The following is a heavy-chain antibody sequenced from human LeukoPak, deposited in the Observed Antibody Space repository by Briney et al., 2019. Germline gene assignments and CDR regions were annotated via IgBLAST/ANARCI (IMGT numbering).Heavy chain of an antibody. V-gene: IGHV3-21*01. D-gene: IGHD4-17*01. J-gene: IGHJ4*02. CDR3: ARESYGDDYGCFY. CDR1: GFTFSSYS. Sequence: GGSLRLSCAASGFTFSSYSMNWVRQAPGKGLEWVSSISSSSSYIYYADSVKGRFTISRDNAKNSLYLQMNSLRAEDTAVYYCARESYGDDYGCFYWGQGTLVTVSS. CDR2: ISSSSSYI.